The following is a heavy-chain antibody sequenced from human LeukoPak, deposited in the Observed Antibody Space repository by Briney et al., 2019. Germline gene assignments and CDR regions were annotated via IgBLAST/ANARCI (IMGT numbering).Heavy chain of an antibody. J-gene: IGHJ3*02. V-gene: IGHV4-61*02. CDR1: GGSISSGSYY. Sequence: SETLSLTCTVSGGSISSGSYYWSWIRQPAGKGLEWIGRIYTSGSTNYNPSLKSRVTISVDTSKNQFSLKLSSVTAADTAVYYCARDANTAMAYPDAFDIWGQGTMVTGSS. CDR3: ARDANTAMAYPDAFDI. D-gene: IGHD5-18*01. CDR2: IYTSGST.